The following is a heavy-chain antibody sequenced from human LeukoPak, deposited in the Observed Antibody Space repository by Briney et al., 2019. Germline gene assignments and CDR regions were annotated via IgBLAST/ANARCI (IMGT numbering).Heavy chain of an antibody. Sequence: ASVKVSCKASGYTFTSHGISWVRQAPGQGLEWMGWISAYNGNTNYAQKLQGRVTMTTDTSTSTAYMELRSLRSDDTAVYYCARRRTSNYGPNYYYYYGMDVWGQGTTVTVSS. CDR1: GYTFTSHG. D-gene: IGHD4-11*01. J-gene: IGHJ6*02. V-gene: IGHV1-18*01. CDR3: ARRRTSNYGPNYYYYYGMDV. CDR2: ISAYNGNT.